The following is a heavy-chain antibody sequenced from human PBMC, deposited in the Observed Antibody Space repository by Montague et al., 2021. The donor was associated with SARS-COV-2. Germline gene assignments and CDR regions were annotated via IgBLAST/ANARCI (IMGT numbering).Heavy chain of an antibody. CDR3: ARGGGSGYRYYFDY. D-gene: IGHD3-22*01. CDR1: GGSISGYY. J-gene: IGHJ4*02. CDR2: IYYSGRT. V-gene: IGHV4-59*01. Sequence: SETLSLTCTVSGGSISGYYWSWIRQPPGKGLEWIGYIYYSGRTNYNPSLKSRVTISVDTSKNQFSLKLSSVTAADTAVYYCARGGGSGYRYYFDYWGQGSLVTVSS.